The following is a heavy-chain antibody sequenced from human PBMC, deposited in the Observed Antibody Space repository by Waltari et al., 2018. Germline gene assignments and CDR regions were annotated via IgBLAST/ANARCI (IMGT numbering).Heavy chain of an antibody. CDR3: AKDGPRSGSYYKTPYYFDY. J-gene: IGHJ4*02. CDR2: ISDDGSNK. CDR1: GFTFSSYG. V-gene: IGHV3-30*18. Sequence: QVQLVESGGGVVQPGRSLRLSCAASGFTFSSYGMHWVRQAPGKGLEGVEVISDDGSNKYYADSVKGRFTISRDNSKNTLYLQMNSLRAEDTAVYYCAKDGPRSGSYYKTPYYFDYWGQGTLVTVSS. D-gene: IGHD3-10*01.